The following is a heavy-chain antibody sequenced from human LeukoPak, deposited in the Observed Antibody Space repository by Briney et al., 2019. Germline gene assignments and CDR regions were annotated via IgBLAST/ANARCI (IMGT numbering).Heavy chain of an antibody. J-gene: IGHJ4*02. D-gene: IGHD1-7*01. CDR1: GFTFSDYG. Sequence: PGGSLRLSCAASGFTFSDYGMHWVRQTPGRGLEWVAAIWYDGSNKYYADSVEGRFTISRDNSKNTLYLQMNGLRAEDTAVYYCPRYNWNSAPFDYWGQGTLVTVSS. V-gene: IGHV3-33*01. CDR2: IWYDGSNK. CDR3: PRYNWNSAPFDY.